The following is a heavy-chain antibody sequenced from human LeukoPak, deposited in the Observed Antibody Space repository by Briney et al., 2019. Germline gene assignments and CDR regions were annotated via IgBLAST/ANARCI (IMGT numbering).Heavy chain of an antibody. CDR2: IRSKANSYAT. CDR3: TGMYSPMIVEYDAFDI. Sequence: PGGPLRLSCAASGFTFSGSAMHWVRQASGKGLEWVGRIRSKANSYATAYAASVKGRFTISRDDSKNTAYLQMNSLKTEDTAVYYCTGMYSPMIVEYDAFDIWGQGTMVTVSS. CDR1: GFTFSGSA. D-gene: IGHD3-22*01. J-gene: IGHJ3*02. V-gene: IGHV3-73*01.